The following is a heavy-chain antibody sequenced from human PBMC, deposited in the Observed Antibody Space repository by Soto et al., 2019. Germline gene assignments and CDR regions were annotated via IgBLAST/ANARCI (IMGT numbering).Heavy chain of an antibody. CDR3: ARIEMASIK. Sequence: XLSLTCSVSGAXMRSGGCYWSWLRQSPGKGLEWIGHIYYTGSTFYSPSLKSRLTISLETSKNQFSMDLRSVTDADTAMYYCARIEMASIKWGRGTLVTVSS. CDR1: GAXMRSGGCY. J-gene: IGHJ4*02. V-gene: IGHV4-31*03. CDR2: IYYTGST.